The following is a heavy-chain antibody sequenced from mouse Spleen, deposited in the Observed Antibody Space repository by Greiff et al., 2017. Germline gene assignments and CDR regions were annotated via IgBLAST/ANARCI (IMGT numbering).Heavy chain of an antibody. CDR3: ARLKLGWFAY. J-gene: IGHJ3*01. CDR2: INPNNGGT. Sequence: VQLKESGPELVKPGASVKMSCTASGYTFTDYNMHWVKQSHGKSLEWIGYINPNNGGTSYNQKFKGKATLTVNKSSSTAYMELRSLTSEDSAVYYCARLKLGWFAYWGQGTLVTVSA. D-gene: IGHD4-1*01. V-gene: IGHV1-22*01. CDR1: GYTFTDYN.